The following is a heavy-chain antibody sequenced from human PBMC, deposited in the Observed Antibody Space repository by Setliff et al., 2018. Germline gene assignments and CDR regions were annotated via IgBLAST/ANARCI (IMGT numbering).Heavy chain of an antibody. V-gene: IGHV4-59*08. CDR2: ISYSGIT. D-gene: IGHD3-3*01. Sequence: SETLSLTCNVSGASVSSHYWDWIRQPPGKGLEWIGFISYSGITTYNVSLKSRVSISLDTSKSQFFLKLNSVTAADTAVYYCVRMSGFLYMDVWGKGTPVTVSS. J-gene: IGHJ6*03. CDR3: VRMSGFLYMDV. CDR1: GASVSSHY.